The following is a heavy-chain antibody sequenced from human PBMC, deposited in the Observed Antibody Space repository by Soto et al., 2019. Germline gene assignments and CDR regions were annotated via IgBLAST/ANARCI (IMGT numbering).Heavy chain of an antibody. CDR1: GFTFSRYG. CDR2: IWYDGSKK. J-gene: IGHJ4*02. V-gene: IGHV3-33*01. Sequence: QVQLAESGGGVAQAGRSLRLSCAASGFTFSRYGMHWVRQAPGKGLEWVAVIWYDGSKKYYADSVKGRFTISRDNSKNPLYLQMNSLRADDTAVYYCARDQECGGDCYSLNDYWGQGTLVTVSS. CDR3: ARDQECGGDCYSLNDY. D-gene: IGHD2-21*01.